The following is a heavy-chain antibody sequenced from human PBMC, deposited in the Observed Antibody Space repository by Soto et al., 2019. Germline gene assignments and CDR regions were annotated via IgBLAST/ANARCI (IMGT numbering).Heavy chain of an antibody. Sequence: GESLKISCKGSGYSFAGYWITWVRQKPGKGLEWMGRIDPSDSQTYYSPSFRGHVTISATKSITTVFLQWSSLRASDTAMYYCSRQIYYPDTGPNFQYHLDSLGQGTPGTGSS. CDR3: SRQIYYPDTGPNFQYHLDS. CDR2: IDPSDSQT. D-gene: IGHD5-18*01. J-gene: IGHJ4*02. V-gene: IGHV5-10-1*01. CDR1: GYSFAGYW.